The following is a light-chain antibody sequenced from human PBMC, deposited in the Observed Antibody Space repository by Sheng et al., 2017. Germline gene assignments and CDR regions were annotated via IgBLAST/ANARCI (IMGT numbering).Light chain of an antibody. J-gene: IGKJ4*01. CDR1: QSVRNW. CDR2: KAS. Sequence: DIQMTQSPSTLSASEGDRVSITCRASQSVRNWLAWYQQKPGKAPKLLIYKASTLQSGVPSRFSGSGSETEFTLTIDSLQAEDFAVYFCQQSYAVPLT. V-gene: IGKV1-5*03. CDR3: QQSYAVPLT.